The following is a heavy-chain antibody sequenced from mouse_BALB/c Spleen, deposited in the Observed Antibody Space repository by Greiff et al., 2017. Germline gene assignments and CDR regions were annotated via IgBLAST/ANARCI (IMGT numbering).Heavy chain of an antibody. Sequence: VQLKQSGAELVKPGASVKLSCTASGFNIKDTYMHWVKQRPEQGLEWIGRIDPANGNTKYDPKFQGKATITADTSSNTAYLQLSSLKSEDTAVYYCAGSSYGYWGQGTTLTVSS. D-gene: IGHD1-1*01. J-gene: IGHJ2*01. CDR2: IDPANGNT. CDR1: GFNIKDTY. CDR3: AGSSYGY. V-gene: IGHV14-3*02.